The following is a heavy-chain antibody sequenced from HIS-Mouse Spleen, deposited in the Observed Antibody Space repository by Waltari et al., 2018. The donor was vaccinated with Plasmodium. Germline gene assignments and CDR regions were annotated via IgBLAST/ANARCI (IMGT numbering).Heavy chain of an antibody. V-gene: IGHV3-7*01. Sequence: EVQLVESGGGLVQPGGYLSLSCAAYGFTFSTYWMSWARQAPGKGLEWVANIKQDGSEKYYVDSVKGRFTISRDNAKNSLYLQMNSLRAEDTAVYYCASSWYWYFDLWGRGTLVTVSS. J-gene: IGHJ2*01. CDR2: IKQDGSEK. CDR3: ASSWYWYFDL. CDR1: GFTFSTYW. D-gene: IGHD6-13*01.